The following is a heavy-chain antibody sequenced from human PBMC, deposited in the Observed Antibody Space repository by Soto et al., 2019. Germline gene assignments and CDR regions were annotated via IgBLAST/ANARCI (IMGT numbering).Heavy chain of an antibody. CDR2: IDFSGRT. J-gene: IGHJ6*02. Sequence: WTWLRQRPGEGLEWIGYIDFSGRTYYNPSLRSRLSISVDTSQNHFSLRLNSMTAADTALYYWTRNSPPPPYFAYYGMDVWGQGTTVTVSS. CDR3: TRNSPPPPYFAYYGMDV. V-gene: IGHV4-31*02. D-gene: IGHD2-21*01.